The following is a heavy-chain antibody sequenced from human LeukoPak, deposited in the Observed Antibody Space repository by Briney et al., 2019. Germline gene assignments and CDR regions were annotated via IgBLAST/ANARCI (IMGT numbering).Heavy chain of an antibody. CDR3: AGGNGFDYYDSSGSDY. CDR2: IYSGGST. V-gene: IGHV3-66*01. J-gene: IGHJ4*02. D-gene: IGHD3-22*01. CDR1: GFTVSSNY. Sequence: PGGSLRLSCAASGFTVSSNYMSWVRQAPGKGLEWVSVIYSGGSTYYADSVKGRFTISRDNSKNTLYLQMSSLRAEDTAVYYCAGGNGFDYYDSSGSDYWGQGTLVTVSS.